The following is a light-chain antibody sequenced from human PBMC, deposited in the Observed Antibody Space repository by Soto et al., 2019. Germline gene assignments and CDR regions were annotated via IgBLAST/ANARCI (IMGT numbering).Light chain of an antibody. V-gene: IGKV3-11*01. CDR3: QQRSTNWRWT. J-gene: IGKJ1*01. CDR2: DAS. Sequence: TQSPDALSVSPGERATLSCRASQSVSSSLAWYQQKPGQAPRLLIYDASNRAAGIPARFSGSGSGTDFTLTISNLEPEDFAVYYCQQRSTNWRWTFGQGTKVAIK. CDR1: QSVSSS.